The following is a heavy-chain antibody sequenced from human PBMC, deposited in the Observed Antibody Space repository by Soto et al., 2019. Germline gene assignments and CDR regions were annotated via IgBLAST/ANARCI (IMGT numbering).Heavy chain of an antibody. Sequence: EVQLLESGGGLVQPGGSLRLSCAASGFTFSSYAMSWVRQAPGKGLEWVSAISGSGGSTYYADSVKGRFTISRDNSKNTLYLQMNSLRAEDTAVYYCAKYPDIVVVVAPNYFDYWGQGTLVTVSS. V-gene: IGHV3-23*01. CDR1: GFTFSSYA. CDR2: ISGSGGST. CDR3: AKYPDIVVVVAPNYFDY. D-gene: IGHD2-15*01. J-gene: IGHJ4*02.